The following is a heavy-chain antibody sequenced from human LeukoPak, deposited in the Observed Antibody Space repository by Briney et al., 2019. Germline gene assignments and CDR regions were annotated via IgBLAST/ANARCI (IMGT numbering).Heavy chain of an antibody. Sequence: GGSLRLSCAASGFTFSSYAMSWVRQAPGKGLEWVSAISGSGGSTYYADSVKGRFTISRDNSKNTLYLQMNSLRAEDTAVYYCAKLGVTVVTPYDAFDTWGQGTMVTVSS. CDR1: GFTFSSYA. J-gene: IGHJ3*02. CDR2: ISGSGGST. V-gene: IGHV3-23*01. D-gene: IGHD4-23*01. CDR3: AKLGVTVVTPYDAFDT.